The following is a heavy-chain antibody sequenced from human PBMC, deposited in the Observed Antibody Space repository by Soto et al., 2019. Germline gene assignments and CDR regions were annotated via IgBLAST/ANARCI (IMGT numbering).Heavy chain of an antibody. CDR3: ARDRVTMVRGVYYYYGMDV. D-gene: IGHD3-10*01. CDR1: DGSISSCCYS. Sequence: PSETLSLTCAVSDGSISSCCYSWSWIRQPPGKGLEWIGYIYHSGSTYYNPSLKSRVTISVDRSKNQFSLKLSSVTAADTAVYYCARDRVTMVRGVYYYYGMDVWGQETTVTVSS. V-gene: IGHV4-30-2*01. CDR2: IYHSGST. J-gene: IGHJ6*02.